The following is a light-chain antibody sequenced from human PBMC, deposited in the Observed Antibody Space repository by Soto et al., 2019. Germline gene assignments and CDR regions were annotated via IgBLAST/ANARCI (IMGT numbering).Light chain of an antibody. J-gene: IGLJ1*01. CDR2: EVS. CDR3: SSYAGSNNFV. Sequence: ALTQPPSASGSPGQSVTISCTGTSSDVGGYNYVSWYQQHPGKAPKLMIYEVSERPSGVPDRFSGSKSSNTASLTVSGLQAEDEADYYCSSYAGSNNFVFGTGTKLTVL. V-gene: IGLV2-8*01. CDR1: SSDVGGYNY.